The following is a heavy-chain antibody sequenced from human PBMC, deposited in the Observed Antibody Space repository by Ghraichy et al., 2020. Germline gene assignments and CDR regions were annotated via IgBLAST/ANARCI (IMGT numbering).Heavy chain of an antibody. J-gene: IGHJ3*02. D-gene: IGHD2-15*01. CDR3: ARVEYCSGGSCSPDAFDI. CDR1: GDSVSSNSAA. CDR2: TYYRSKWNN. Sequence: QTLSLTCAISGDSVSSNSAAWNWIRQSPSRGLEWLGRTYYRSKWNNHYAVSVKSRITINPDTSKNQFSLQLNSVTPEDTAVYYCARVEYCSGGSCSPDAFDIWGQGTMVTVSS. V-gene: IGHV6-1*01.